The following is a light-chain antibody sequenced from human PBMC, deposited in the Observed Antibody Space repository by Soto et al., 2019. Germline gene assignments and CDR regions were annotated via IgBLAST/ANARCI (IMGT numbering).Light chain of an antibody. Sequence: EIVLTQSPGTLSFSPGERATLSCRASQSVSSSYLAWYQQNRGQAPRLLSYGASSRAPGIPDRFGGSGSGTDFTLTISRLEPEDFGLYLCQQYGRPRWTSGQGTKVAIK. J-gene: IGKJ1*01. CDR1: QSVSSSY. CDR2: GAS. V-gene: IGKV3-20*01. CDR3: QQYGRPRWT.